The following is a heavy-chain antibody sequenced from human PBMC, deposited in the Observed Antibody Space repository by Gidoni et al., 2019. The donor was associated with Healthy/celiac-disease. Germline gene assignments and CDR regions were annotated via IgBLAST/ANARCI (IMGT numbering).Heavy chain of an antibody. CDR2: ISPIFGTA. CDR1: GGTFSSYA. J-gene: IGHJ4*02. D-gene: IGHD1-26*01. V-gene: IGHV1-69*01. CDR3: ARDRSSGSYHEN. Sequence: QVQLVQSGAEVKKPESSVKVSCKASGGTFSSYAISWVRQAPGQGLEWMGGISPIFGTANYAQKFQGRVTITADEATSTAYMELSSLRSEDTAVYYCARDRSSGSYHENWGQGTLVTVSS.